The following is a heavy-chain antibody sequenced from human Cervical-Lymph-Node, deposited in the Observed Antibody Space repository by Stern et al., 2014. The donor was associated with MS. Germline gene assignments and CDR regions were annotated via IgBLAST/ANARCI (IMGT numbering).Heavy chain of an antibody. CDR1: GGTFGSFA. D-gene: IGHD5-12*01. J-gene: IGHJ4*02. Sequence: VLLVQSGAVVKKPGSSVKVSCRASGGTFGSFAVNLVRQATGQGLEWMGGIIPIFGTANYAQRFQGRVTITADESTTTAYMELNSLTSDDTAVYFCTREAIGHSGTFDFWGQGTLVTVSS. V-gene: IGHV1-69*01. CDR3: TREAIGHSGTFDF. CDR2: IIPIFGTA.